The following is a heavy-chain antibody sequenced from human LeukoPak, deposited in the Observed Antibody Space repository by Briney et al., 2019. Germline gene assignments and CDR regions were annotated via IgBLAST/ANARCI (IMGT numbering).Heavy chain of an antibody. CDR1: GFTFNDYA. V-gene: IGHV3-9*01. D-gene: IGHD5-12*01. J-gene: IGHJ6*02. Sequence: GGSLRLSCAASGFTFNDYAMHWVRQAPGKGLEWVSGISWNRGSIGYADSVKGRFTISRDNAKNSLYLQMNSLRAEDTALYYCAKGLANYYYYGMDVWGQGTTVTVSS. CDR2: ISWNRGSI. CDR3: AKGLANYYYYGMDV.